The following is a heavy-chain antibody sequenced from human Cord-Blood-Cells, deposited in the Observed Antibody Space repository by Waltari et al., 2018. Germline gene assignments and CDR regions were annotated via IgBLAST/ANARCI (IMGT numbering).Heavy chain of an antibody. CDR3: ARSRYSSSWYDY. V-gene: IGHV3-53*01. J-gene: IGHJ4*02. CDR1: GFTVSSNY. CDR2: IYGGGST. D-gene: IGHD6-13*01. Sequence: EVQLVESGGGLIQPGGSLRLSCAASGFTVSSNYMRWARPAPGKGLEWVSVIYGGGSTYDADAVKGRFTISRDNSKNTLYLQMNNLRAEDTVVYYCARSRYSSSWYDYWGQGTLVTVSS.